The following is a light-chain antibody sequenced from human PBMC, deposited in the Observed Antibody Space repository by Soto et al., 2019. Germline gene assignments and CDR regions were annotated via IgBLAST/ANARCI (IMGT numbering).Light chain of an antibody. J-gene: IGKJ5*01. Sequence: EIVLTQSPATLSLSPGERSTLSCRASQTITTYLAWYQQKPVLPPRLLIYGASNRATGIPARFSGSGSGTDFTLTISNLEPEDFAVYYCQQRSNWPANFGKGTRLEIK. CDR3: QQRSNWPAN. CDR1: QTITTY. V-gene: IGKV3-11*01. CDR2: GAS.